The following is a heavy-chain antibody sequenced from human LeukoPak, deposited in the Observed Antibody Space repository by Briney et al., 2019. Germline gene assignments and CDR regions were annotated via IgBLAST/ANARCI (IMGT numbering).Heavy chain of an antibody. CDR1: GGSISSYY. D-gene: IGHD2-2*03. CDR3: ARHEDGYCSSTSCYGN. Sequence: SETLSLTCTVSGGSISSYYWSWIRQPLGKGLEWIGYIYYSGSTKYNPSLKSRVTISVDTSKNQFPLKLSSVTAADTAVYYCARHEDGYCSSTSCYGNWGQGTLVTVSS. V-gene: IGHV4-59*08. J-gene: IGHJ4*02. CDR2: IYYSGST.